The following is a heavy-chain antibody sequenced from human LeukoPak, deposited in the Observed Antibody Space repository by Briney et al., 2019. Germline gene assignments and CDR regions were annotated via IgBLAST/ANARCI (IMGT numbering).Heavy chain of an antibody. CDR3: ARRPDGFDI. CDR1: GYTFASYW. J-gene: IGHJ3*02. V-gene: IGHV5-51*01. Sequence: GESLKISCEGSGYTFASYWIAWVRQMPGKGLEWMGIIYPGDSDTSYSPSFQGQVTISADKSINTAYLQWSSLKASDTAMYYCARRPDGFDIWGQGTMVTVSS. CDR2: IYPGDSDT.